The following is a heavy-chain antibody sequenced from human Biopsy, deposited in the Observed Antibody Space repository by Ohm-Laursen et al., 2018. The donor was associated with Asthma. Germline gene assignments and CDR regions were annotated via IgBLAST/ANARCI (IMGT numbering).Heavy chain of an antibody. D-gene: IGHD4-17*01. CDR1: GGTFSRHA. J-gene: IGHJ6*02. CDR3: AGGGYYGARRHHNGLDV. V-gene: IGHV1-69*01. CDR2: IIPVLGTS. Sequence: PSVKVSCKASGGTFSRHAISSVRQAPGHGLEWMGGIIPVLGTSNYAQRFQGRVTITADASTSTASMELTSLRKVDTAVYYCAGGGYYGARRHHNGLDVWGQGTTVTVSS.